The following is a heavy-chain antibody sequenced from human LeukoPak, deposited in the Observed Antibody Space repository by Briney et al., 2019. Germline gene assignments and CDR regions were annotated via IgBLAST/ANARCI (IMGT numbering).Heavy chain of an antibody. CDR2: INHSGST. CDR3: ARLRITMVRGVRLAYYGMDV. CDR1: GGSFSGYY. J-gene: IGHJ6*02. Sequence: SETLSLTCAVYGGSFSGYYWSWIRQPPGKGLEWIGEINHSGSTNYNPSLKSRVTISVDTSKNQFPLKLSSVTAADTAVYYCARLRITMVRGVRLAYYGMDVWGQGTTVTVSS. D-gene: IGHD3-10*01. V-gene: IGHV4-34*01.